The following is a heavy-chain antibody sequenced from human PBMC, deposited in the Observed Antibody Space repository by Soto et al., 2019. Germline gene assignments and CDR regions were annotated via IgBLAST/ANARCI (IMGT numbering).Heavy chain of an antibody. V-gene: IGHV3-30*18. CDR3: AKDRSRTWSFDY. CDR2: ISYDGSSK. Sequence: GGSLRLSCAASGFTFSRSGMHWVRQAPGKGLEWVAVISYDGSSKCYTDSVKGRFTISRDTSRNTVYLQMNSLSTEDTAVYYCAKDRSRTWSFDYWGQGTLVTVSS. CDR1: GFTFSRSG. J-gene: IGHJ4*02. D-gene: IGHD2-2*01.